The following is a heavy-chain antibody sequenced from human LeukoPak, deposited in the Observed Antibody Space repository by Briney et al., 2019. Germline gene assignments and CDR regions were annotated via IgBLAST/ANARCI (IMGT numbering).Heavy chain of an antibody. CDR1: GDSVSSNSAA. D-gene: IGHD4-11*01. Sequence: SQTLSLTCEISGDSVSSNSAAWIWLRHSPSRDLKWLGSTYYRSKWYNDYTVSVKSRITINPDTSKNQFALQLNSVTPEDAAVYYCARAPVTTRDAFGIWGQGTMVTVSS. J-gene: IGHJ3*02. CDR3: ARAPVTTRDAFGI. CDR2: TYYRSKWYN. V-gene: IGHV6-1*01.